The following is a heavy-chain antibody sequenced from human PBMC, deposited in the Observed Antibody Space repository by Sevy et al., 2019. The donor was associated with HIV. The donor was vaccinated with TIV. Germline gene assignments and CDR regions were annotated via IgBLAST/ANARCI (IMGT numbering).Heavy chain of an antibody. CDR1: GFTFSSYS. D-gene: IGHD3-3*01. Sequence: GGSLRLSCAASGFTFSSYSMNWVRQAPGKGLEWVSYISSSSSTIYYADSVKGRFTISRDNAKNSLYLQMNSLRAEDTAVYYCARYYDFWSGLSLTNYGMDVWGQRTTVTVSS. CDR2: ISSSSSTI. CDR3: ARYYDFWSGLSLTNYGMDV. V-gene: IGHV3-48*01. J-gene: IGHJ6*02.